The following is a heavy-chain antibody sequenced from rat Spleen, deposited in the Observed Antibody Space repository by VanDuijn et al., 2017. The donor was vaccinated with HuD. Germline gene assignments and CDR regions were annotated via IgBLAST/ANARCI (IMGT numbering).Heavy chain of an antibody. D-gene: IGHD1-7*01. CDR1: GFTFSNYG. CDR3: ARHATGMDVMDA. Sequence: EVQLVESGGGLVQPGRSLKLSCAVSGFTFSNYGMAWVRQAPTKGLEWVASITTGGGNTYYRDSVKGRFIISRDDAKNTLYLQMDSLRSEDTASYYCARHATGMDVMDAWGQGASVTVSS. V-gene: IGHV5S13*01. CDR2: ITTGGGNT. J-gene: IGHJ4*01.